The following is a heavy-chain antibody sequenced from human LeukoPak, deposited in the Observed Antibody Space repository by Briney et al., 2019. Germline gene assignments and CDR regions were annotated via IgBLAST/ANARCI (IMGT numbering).Heavy chain of an antibody. D-gene: IGHD6-19*01. Sequence: QAGGSLRLSCAASGFTFSNYDMHWVRQTTGKGLMWVSAIGSAGDTHYPGSVKGRFTISRENAKNSLYLQINSLRAGDTAVYYCARGSGHDYFDYWGQGTLVTVSS. CDR3: ARGSGHDYFDY. CDR2: IGSAGDT. CDR1: GFTFSNYD. V-gene: IGHV3-13*01. J-gene: IGHJ4*02.